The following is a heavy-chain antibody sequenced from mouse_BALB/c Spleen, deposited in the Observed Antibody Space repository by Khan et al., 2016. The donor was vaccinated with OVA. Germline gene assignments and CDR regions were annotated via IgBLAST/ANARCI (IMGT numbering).Heavy chain of an antibody. Sequence: VQLQESGPGLVAPSQSLSITCTVSGFSLTSYGVGWFRQPPGKGLEWLGVIWGDGSTNYHSALISRLNINKDNSKSQVFLKLNSLQTDDIATYYCALYYYGRAWFAYWGQGTLVTVSA. CDR2: IWGDGST. D-gene: IGHD1-1*01. CDR1: GFSLTSYG. J-gene: IGHJ3*01. V-gene: IGHV2-3*01. CDR3: ALYYYGRAWFAY.